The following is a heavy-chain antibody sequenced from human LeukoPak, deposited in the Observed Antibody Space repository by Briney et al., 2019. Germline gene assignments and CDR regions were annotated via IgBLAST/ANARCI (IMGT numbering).Heavy chain of an antibody. D-gene: IGHD6-13*01. CDR3: AKGGSSSWFSMDV. V-gene: IGHV3-23*01. CDR2: ISGTTGTT. CDR1: GFSFTTFG. J-gene: IGHJ6*03. Sequence: GGSLRLSCAASGFSFTTFGMTWVRQAPGKGLEWVSTISGTTGTTYYADSVKGRFTISRDNSKNTLYLQMNSLRVEDTAVYYCAKGGSSSWFSMDVWGKGTTVTISS.